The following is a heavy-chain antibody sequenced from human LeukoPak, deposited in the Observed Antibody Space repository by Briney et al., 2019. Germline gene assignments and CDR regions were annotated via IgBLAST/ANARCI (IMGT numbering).Heavy chain of an antibody. CDR2: ISWNSGSI. V-gene: IGHV3-9*01. J-gene: IGHJ4*02. CDR1: GFTFDDYA. D-gene: IGHD2-8*02. Sequence: GRSLRLSCAASGFTFDDYAMHWVRQAPGKGLEWVSGISWNSGSIGYADSVKGRFTISRDNAKNSLYLQMNSLRAEDTALYYCAKDWGPVVYANFDYWGQGTLVTVSS. CDR3: AKDWGPVVYANFDY.